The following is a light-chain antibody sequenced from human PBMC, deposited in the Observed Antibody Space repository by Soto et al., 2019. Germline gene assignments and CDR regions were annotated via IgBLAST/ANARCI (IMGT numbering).Light chain of an antibody. J-gene: IGKJ4*01. CDR3: HRHETYPLA. CDR1: RDIGTW. V-gene: IGKV1-5*03. CDR2: RAS. Sequence: TQMTQSPSTLSPSVGDSVSITCRASRDIGTWLTWFQQKPGRAPNLLIYRASTLARGVPSRFSGSGSGTEFTLTISSLQPDDFATYYCHRHETYPLAFGGGTKVDIK.